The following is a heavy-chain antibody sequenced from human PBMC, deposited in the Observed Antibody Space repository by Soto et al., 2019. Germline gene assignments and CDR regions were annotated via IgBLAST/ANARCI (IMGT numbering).Heavy chain of an antibody. CDR2: IYSGGST. V-gene: IGHV3-53*01. D-gene: IGHD3-3*01. J-gene: IGHJ6*02. CDR1: GLTVSSNY. CDR3: ARDLSRWHYDFWSGYYPGSYYYGMDV. Sequence: GGSLRLSCAASGLTVSSNYMSWVRQAPGKGLEWVSGIYSGGSTYYADPVKGRFTISRDNSKNTLYLQMNSLRAEDTAVYYCARDLSRWHYDFWSGYYPGSYYYGMDVRRQGTTVTASS.